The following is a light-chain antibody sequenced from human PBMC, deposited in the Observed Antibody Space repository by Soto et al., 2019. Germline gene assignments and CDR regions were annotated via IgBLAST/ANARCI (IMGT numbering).Light chain of an antibody. CDR2: NSS. CDR3: QQYGDLPQT. Sequence: EIVLTQSPGTLSLSPGERATLSCRASQTVRNNYLAWYQQKPGQAPRLLIYNSSTRPTGIPDRFSGSGSGTDFTLTISRLEPEDFALYFCQQYGDLPQTFGQGTRVEIK. J-gene: IGKJ1*01. CDR1: QTVRNNY. V-gene: IGKV3-20*01.